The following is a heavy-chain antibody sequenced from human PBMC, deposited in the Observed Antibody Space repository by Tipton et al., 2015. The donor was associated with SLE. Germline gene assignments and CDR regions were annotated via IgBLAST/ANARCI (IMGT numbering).Heavy chain of an antibody. J-gene: IGHJ4*02. Sequence: GLAKPSQTLSLTCAISGDSVSSNSAAWNWIRQSPSRGLEWLGRTYYRSKWYNDYAVSVKSRITINPDTSKNQFSLQLNSVTPEDTAVYYCARSGRYSSSWNYYFDYWGQGTLVTVSS. D-gene: IGHD6-13*01. CDR2: TYYRSKWYN. CDR3: ARSGRYSSSWNYYFDY. CDR1: GDSVSSNSAA. V-gene: IGHV6-1*01.